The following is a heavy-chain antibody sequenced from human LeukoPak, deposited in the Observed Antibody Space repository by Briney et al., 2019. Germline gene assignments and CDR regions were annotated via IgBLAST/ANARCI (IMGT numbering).Heavy chain of an antibody. Sequence: SETLSLTCTVSGGSISSSSYYWGWIRQPPGKGLEWIGSIYYSGSTYYNPSLKSRVTISVDTSKNQFSLKLSSVTAADTAVYYCARVGSSGWYALYYFDYWGQGTLVTVSS. CDR2: IYYSGST. D-gene: IGHD6-19*01. V-gene: IGHV4-39*01. J-gene: IGHJ4*02. CDR3: ARVGSSGWYALYYFDY. CDR1: GGSISSSSYY.